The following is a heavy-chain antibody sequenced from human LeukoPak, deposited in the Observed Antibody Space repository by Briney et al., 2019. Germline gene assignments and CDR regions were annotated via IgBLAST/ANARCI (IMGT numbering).Heavy chain of an antibody. CDR2: IYPGDSDT. V-gene: IGHV5-51*01. J-gene: IGHJ4*02. CDR3: TRRSSRPYFDY. Sequence: ESLKISCKGSGYSFSNFWIGWVRQMPGKGLEWMGIIYPGDSDTRYSPSFQGQVTISADKSINTAYLQWSSLKASDTATYYCTRRSSRPYFDYWGQGTLVTVSS. D-gene: IGHD2-2*01. CDR1: GYSFSNFW.